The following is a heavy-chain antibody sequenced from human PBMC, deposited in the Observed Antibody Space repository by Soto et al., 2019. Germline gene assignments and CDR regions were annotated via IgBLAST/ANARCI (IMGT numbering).Heavy chain of an antibody. Sequence: NPSETLSLTCTVSNGSLSSYYWSWIRQPPGKGLEWIGYIYYSGNTNYNPSLKSRIIISVDRSKNQLPLKLSSVTAADTAVYYCARDIFGNNWFDPWGQGTLVTVSS. D-gene: IGHD3-10*02. J-gene: IGHJ5*02. CDR3: ARDIFGNNWFDP. V-gene: IGHV4-59*01. CDR2: IYYSGNT. CDR1: NGSLSSYY.